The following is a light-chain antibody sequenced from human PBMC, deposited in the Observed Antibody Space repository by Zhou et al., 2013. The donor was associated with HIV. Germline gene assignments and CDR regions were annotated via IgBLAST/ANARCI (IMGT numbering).Light chain of an antibody. V-gene: IGKV3-20*01. CDR1: QSVSNY. Sequence: EIVLTQSPATLSLSPGERATLSCRASQSVSNYLAWYQHKPGQGPKVLIFGASTRANGIPDRFSGSGSGTEFTLTISRLEPEDFAVYYCQHYGVSPYTFGPGTKLEI. J-gene: IGKJ2*01. CDR2: GAS. CDR3: QHYGVSPYT.